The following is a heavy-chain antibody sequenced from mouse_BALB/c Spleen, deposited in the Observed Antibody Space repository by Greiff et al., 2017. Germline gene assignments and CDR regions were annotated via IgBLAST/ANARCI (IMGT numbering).Heavy chain of an antibody. Sequence: VQLQQSGTVLARPGASVKMSCKASGYTFTSYWMHWVKQRPGQGLEWFGAIYPGNSDTSYNQKFKGKAKLTAVTSTSTAYMELSSLTNEDSAVYYCTLRQLGSAWFAYWGQGTLVTVSA. D-gene: IGHD3-2*01. CDR2: IYPGNSDT. V-gene: IGHV1-5*01. J-gene: IGHJ3*01. CDR3: TLRQLGSAWFAY. CDR1: GYTFTSYW.